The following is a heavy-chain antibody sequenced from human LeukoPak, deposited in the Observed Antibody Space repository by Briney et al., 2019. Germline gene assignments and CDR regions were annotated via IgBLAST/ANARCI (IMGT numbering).Heavy chain of an antibody. J-gene: IGHJ4*02. V-gene: IGHV4-31*03. D-gene: IGHD3-16*02. CDR2: INYNGVT. Sequence: SETLSLTCTVAGGSTSSGGYYWSWIRQHPGKGPEWVGYINYNGVTYYNPSLKSRLTISVVDTSKNQFSLRLNSVTVADTAVYYCARSDYVWGNCRPIPDYWGQGTLVTVSS. CDR3: ARSDYVWGNCRPIPDY. CDR1: GGSTSSGGYY.